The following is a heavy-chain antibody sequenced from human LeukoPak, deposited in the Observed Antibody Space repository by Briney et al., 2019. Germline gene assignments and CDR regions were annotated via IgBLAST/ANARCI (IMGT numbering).Heavy chain of an antibody. Sequence: PGRSLRLSCAASGFTFSSYAMHWVRQAPGKGQEWVAVISYDGSNKYYADSVKGRFTISRDNSKNTLYLQMNSLRAEDTAVYYCARLDGYNFFDYWGQGTLVTVSS. D-gene: IGHD5-24*01. J-gene: IGHJ4*02. CDR1: GFTFSSYA. CDR2: ISYDGSNK. V-gene: IGHV3-30*04. CDR3: ARLDGYNFFDY.